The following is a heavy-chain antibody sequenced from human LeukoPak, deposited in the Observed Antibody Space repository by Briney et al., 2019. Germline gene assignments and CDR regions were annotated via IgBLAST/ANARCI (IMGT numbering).Heavy chain of an antibody. Sequence: KPSETLSLTCTVSGGSISSYYWSWIRQPPGKGLEWIGYIYYSGSTNYNPSLKSRVTISVDTSKNQFSLKLSSVTAADTAVYYCARDTEVPAALDYWGQGTLVTVSS. J-gene: IGHJ4*02. V-gene: IGHV4-59*12. CDR3: ARDTEVPAALDY. D-gene: IGHD2-2*01. CDR2: IYYSGST. CDR1: GGSISSYY.